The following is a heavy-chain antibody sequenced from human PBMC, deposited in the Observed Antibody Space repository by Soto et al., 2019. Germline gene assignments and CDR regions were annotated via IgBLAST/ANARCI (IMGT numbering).Heavy chain of an antibody. CDR2: ISHDGNYK. Sequence: VQLVESGGGVVQPGRSLRLSCAASGFSLNNYGMHWVRQAPGKGLEWVAVISHDGNYKDYADSVKGRFTMSRDSSKNALYMQMDSLRAEDTAVYYCARDRNFVFDYWGQGTLVAVSS. V-gene: IGHV3-33*01. CDR3: ARDRNFVFDY. CDR1: GFSLNNYG. D-gene: IGHD2-21*01. J-gene: IGHJ4*02.